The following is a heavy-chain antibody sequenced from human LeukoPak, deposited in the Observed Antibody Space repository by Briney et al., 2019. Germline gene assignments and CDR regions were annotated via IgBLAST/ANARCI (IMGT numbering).Heavy chain of an antibody. D-gene: IGHD4-17*01. CDR3: ARDEVTTGFDP. CDR2: IYYSGST. Sequence: SQTLSLTCTVSGGSISSGGYYWSWIRQHPGKGLEWIRYIYYSGSTYYNPSLKSRVTISVDTSKNQFSLKLSSVTAADTAVYYCARDEVTTGFDPWGQGTLVTVSS. CDR1: GGSISSGGYY. J-gene: IGHJ5*02. V-gene: IGHV4-31*03.